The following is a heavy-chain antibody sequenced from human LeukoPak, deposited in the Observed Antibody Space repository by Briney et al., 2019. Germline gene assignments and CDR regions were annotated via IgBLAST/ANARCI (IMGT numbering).Heavy chain of an antibody. CDR3: ARDSKVTSLGY. Sequence: PSETLSLTCTVSGYSISSGYYWGWIRQPPGKGLEWIGYIYYSGTINYNPSLKSRVIISLDTSKNQFSLKLGSVTAADTAVYYCARDSKVTSLGYWGQGTLVTVSS. D-gene: IGHD2-21*02. V-gene: IGHV4-61*01. J-gene: IGHJ4*02. CDR2: IYYSGTI. CDR1: GYSISSGYY.